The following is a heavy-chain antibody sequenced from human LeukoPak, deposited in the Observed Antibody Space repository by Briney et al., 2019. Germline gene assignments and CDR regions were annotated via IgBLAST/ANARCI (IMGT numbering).Heavy chain of an antibody. CDR2: IYYSGST. D-gene: IGHD3-10*01. V-gene: IGHV4-30-4*01. CDR3: ARKRGVLFDY. Sequence: SETLSLTCTVSGGSISSGDYYWSWIRQPPGTGLEWIGYIYYSGSTYYNPSLKSRVTISVDTSKNQFSLKLSSVTAADTAVYYCARKRGVLFDYWGQGTLVTVSS. J-gene: IGHJ4*02. CDR1: GGSISSGDYY.